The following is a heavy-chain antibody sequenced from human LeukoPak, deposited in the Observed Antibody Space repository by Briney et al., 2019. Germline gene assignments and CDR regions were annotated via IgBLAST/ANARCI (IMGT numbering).Heavy chain of an antibody. CDR2: INPKSGGT. CDR3: ARDVIMGDDQGLFDP. J-gene: IGHJ5*02. V-gene: IGHV1-2*02. Sequence: ASVKVSCKASGYTFSDYVIHWVRQAPGQGLECMGWINPKSGGTNYVQKFQGRVTMTRDTSINTVYMELSSLNSDDTAMYYCARDVIMGDDQGLFDPWGQGTLVTVCS. CDR1: GYTFSDYV. D-gene: IGHD3-16*01.